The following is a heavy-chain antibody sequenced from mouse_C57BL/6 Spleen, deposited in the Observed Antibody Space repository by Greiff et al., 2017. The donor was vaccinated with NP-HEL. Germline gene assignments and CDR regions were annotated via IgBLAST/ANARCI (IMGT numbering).Heavy chain of an antibody. CDR3: AREPIDY. V-gene: IGHV1-50*01. CDR1: GYTFTSYW. CDR2: IDPSDSYT. Sequence: QVQLKQPGAELVKPGASVKLSCKASGYTFTSYWMQWVKQRPGQGLEWIGEIDPSDSYTNYNQKFKGKATLTVDTSSSTAYIQLSSLTSEDSAVYYCAREPIDYWGQGTTLTVSS. J-gene: IGHJ2*01.